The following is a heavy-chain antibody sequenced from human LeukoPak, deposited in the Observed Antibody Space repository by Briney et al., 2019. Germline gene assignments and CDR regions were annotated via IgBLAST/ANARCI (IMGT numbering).Heavy chain of an antibody. V-gene: IGHV4-34*01. CDR1: GGSISSYY. J-gene: IGHJ4*02. CDR3: ATPRVVPAATFDY. D-gene: IGHD2-2*01. CDR2: INHSGST. Sequence: PSETLSLTCIVSGGSISSYYWSWIRQPPGKGLEWIGEINHSGSTNYNPSLKSRVTISVDTSKNQFSLKLSSVTAADTAVYYCATPRVVPAATFDYWGQGTLVTVSS.